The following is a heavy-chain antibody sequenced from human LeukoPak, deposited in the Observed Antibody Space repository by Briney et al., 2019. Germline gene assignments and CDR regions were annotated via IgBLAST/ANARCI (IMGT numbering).Heavy chain of an antibody. V-gene: IGHV4-34*01. Sequence: PSETLSLTCAVYGGSFSGYYWSWIRQPPGKGLEWIGEINHSGSTNYNPSLKSRVTISVDTSKNQFSLKPSSVTAADTAVYYCARRGYSSSWYGHAFDYWGQGTLVTVSS. CDR2: INHSGST. CDR1: GGSFSGYY. CDR3: ARRGYSSSWYGHAFDY. D-gene: IGHD6-13*01. J-gene: IGHJ4*02.